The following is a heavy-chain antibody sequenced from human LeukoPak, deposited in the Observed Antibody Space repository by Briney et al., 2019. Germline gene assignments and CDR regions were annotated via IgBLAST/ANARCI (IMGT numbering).Heavy chain of an antibody. D-gene: IGHD6-19*01. CDR2: INPNSGGT. CDR1: GYTFTGYY. V-gene: IGHV1-2*02. CDR3: ARDEYSSGPFDY. Sequence: ASVTVSRKASGYTFTGYYMHWVRQAPGQGLEWMGWINPNSGGTNYAQKFQGRVTMTRDTSISTAYMELSRLRSDDTAVYYCARDEYSSGPFDYWGQGTLVTVSS. J-gene: IGHJ4*02.